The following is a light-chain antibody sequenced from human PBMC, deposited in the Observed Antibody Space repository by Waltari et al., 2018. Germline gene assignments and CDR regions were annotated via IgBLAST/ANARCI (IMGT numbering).Light chain of an antibody. J-gene: IGLJ2*01. CDR2: EVS. Sequence: QSALTQPPSASGSPGQSVTISCTGTSSDVGGYNYVSWYQQHPEKAPKLMLYEVSKRPSGVSERFSGSKSGNTASLTVAGLQAEDEADYYCSSYAGSNNWKVFGGGTKLTVL. CDR1: SSDVGGYNY. V-gene: IGLV2-8*01. CDR3: SSYAGSNNWKV.